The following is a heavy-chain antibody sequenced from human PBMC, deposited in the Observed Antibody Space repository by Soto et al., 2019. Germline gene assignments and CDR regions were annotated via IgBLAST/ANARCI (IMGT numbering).Heavy chain of an antibody. CDR2: ISGAGGFT. Sequence: EVQLQESGGGLVQPGGSLRLSCEASGFSFSTYAMAWVRQAPGKALEWVAHISGAGGFTTSADSLKGRVTVTRDNSRNTLWLQMNSLRAEDTALYYCAKATAFNVTYYVLCGQGTLVTVSS. CDR1: GFSFSTYA. CDR3: AKATAFNVTYYVL. V-gene: IGHV3-23*01. D-gene: IGHD2-8*01. J-gene: IGHJ4*02.